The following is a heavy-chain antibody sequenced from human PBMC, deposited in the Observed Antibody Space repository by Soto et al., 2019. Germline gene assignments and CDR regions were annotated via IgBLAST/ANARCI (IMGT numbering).Heavy chain of an antibody. V-gene: IGHV4-31*03. Sequence: QVQLQESGPGLVKPSQTLSLTCTVSGGSISTTGYYWSWIRQHPGKGLEWIGYIYYTGSSYYNPSLKGRVTMSVDTSKNQFSLKLSSVTAADTAVYYCAKDQGSGLDYWGQGTLVTVSS. CDR3: AKDQGSGLDY. CDR1: GGSISTTGYY. J-gene: IGHJ4*02. CDR2: IYYTGSS.